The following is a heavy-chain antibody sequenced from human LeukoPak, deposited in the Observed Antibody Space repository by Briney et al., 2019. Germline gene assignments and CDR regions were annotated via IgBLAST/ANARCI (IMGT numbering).Heavy chain of an antibody. CDR1: GYSLTGFY. D-gene: IGHD1-1*01. CDR3: ARGVRRSAGKLHRSGNYYMDV. J-gene: IGHJ6*03. CDR2: INPNSGDT. V-gene: IGHV1-2*02. Sequence: APVKVSCKASGYSLTGFYLYWLRQAPGQGPQWMGWINPNSGDTNYAQKYEGRVSMTRDTSISTAYMELSGLSSDDTAVYYCARGVRRSAGKLHRSGNYYMDVWGKGTTVIVSS.